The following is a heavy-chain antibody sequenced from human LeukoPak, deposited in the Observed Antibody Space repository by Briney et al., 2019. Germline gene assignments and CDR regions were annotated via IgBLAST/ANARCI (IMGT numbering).Heavy chain of an antibody. CDR2: IKHDVSDT. Sequence: PGGSLRLSRAASGFTLSGDWMSWVRQAPGQGLEWVAHIKHDVSDTYNVDSVKGRFTISRDNAKNSLYLQMYSLRAEDTAVYNCARIGISNYNDSSGYFDYWGQEGLVTVSS. CDR3: ARIGISNYNDSSGYFDY. V-gene: IGHV3-7*01. D-gene: IGHD3-22*01. CDR1: GFTLSGDW. J-gene: IGHJ4*02.